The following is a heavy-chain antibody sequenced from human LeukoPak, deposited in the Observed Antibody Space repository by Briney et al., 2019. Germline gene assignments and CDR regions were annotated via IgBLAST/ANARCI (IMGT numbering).Heavy chain of an antibody. Sequence: LAGGSLRLSCAASGFTFSILDMSWVRQAPGKGLEWVSAISGNGGRTYYADSVKGRFTISRDNSKNTLYLQMNSLRAEDTAVYYCAKDESPSIAADNYWGQGTLVTVSS. V-gene: IGHV3-23*01. CDR3: AKDESPSIAADNY. CDR2: ISGNGGRT. J-gene: IGHJ4*02. CDR1: GFTFSILD. D-gene: IGHD6-25*01.